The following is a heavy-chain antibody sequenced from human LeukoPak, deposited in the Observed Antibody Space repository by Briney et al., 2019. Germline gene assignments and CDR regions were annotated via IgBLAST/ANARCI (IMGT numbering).Heavy chain of an antibody. D-gene: IGHD4-17*01. CDR1: GYTFTSYY. J-gene: IGHJ5*02. CDR3: ARVPTSGYGDYLGWFDP. Sequence: ASVKVSCKASGYTFTSYYMHWVRPAPGQGLEWMGIINPSGGSTSYAQKFQGRVTMTRDTSTSTVYMELSSLRSEDTAVYYCARVPTSGYGDYLGWFDPWGQGTLVTVSS. V-gene: IGHV1-46*01. CDR2: INPSGGST.